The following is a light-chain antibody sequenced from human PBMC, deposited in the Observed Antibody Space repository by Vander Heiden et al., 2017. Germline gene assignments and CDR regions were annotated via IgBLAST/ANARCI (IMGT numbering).Light chain of an antibody. V-gene: IGKV1-39*01. CDR3: QQSYSVPQLT. Sequence: DIQLAQSPSYLAASVRDRVTITCRARQRISTYLNWYQQTPGKAPQLLIHGASRLQSGVPSRFTGSGSETYFTLTISSLQPEDFATYYCQQSYSVPQLTFGGGTKVDIK. CDR1: QRISTY. CDR2: GAS. J-gene: IGKJ4*01.